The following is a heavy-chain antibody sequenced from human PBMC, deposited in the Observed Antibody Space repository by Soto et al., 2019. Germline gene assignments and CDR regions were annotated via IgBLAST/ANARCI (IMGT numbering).Heavy chain of an antibody. CDR3: AKDVGGGYDFWSGYMGDDAFDI. D-gene: IGHD3-3*01. J-gene: IGHJ3*02. Sequence: GGSLRLSCAASGFTFSSYAMSWVRQAPGKGLEWVSAISGSGGSTYYADSVKGRFTISRDNSKNTLYLQMNSLRAEDTAVYYCAKDVGGGYDFWSGYMGDDAFDIWGQGTMVTVSS. CDR2: ISGSGGST. CDR1: GFTFSSYA. V-gene: IGHV3-23*01.